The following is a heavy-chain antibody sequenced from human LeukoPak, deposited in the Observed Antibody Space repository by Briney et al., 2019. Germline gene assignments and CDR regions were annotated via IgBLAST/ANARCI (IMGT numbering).Heavy chain of an antibody. J-gene: IGHJ4*02. Sequence: SETLSLTCTVSGGSISSYYWSWIRQPPGKGLEWIGYIYYSGSTNYNPSLKSRVTISVDTSKNQFSLKLSSVTAADTAVYYCARALVRELYYFDYWGQGTLVTVSS. CDR3: ARALVRELYYFDY. D-gene: IGHD1-26*01. V-gene: IGHV4-59*01. CDR1: GGSISSYY. CDR2: IYYSGST.